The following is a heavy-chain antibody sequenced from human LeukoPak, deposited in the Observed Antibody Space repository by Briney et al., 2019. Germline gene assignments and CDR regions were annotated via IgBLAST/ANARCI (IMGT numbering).Heavy chain of an antibody. Sequence: SETLSLTCAVYGGSFSGYYWSWIRQPPGKGLEWIGEINHSGSTNYNPSLKSRVTISVDTSKNQFSLKRSSVTAADTAVYYCARGRSVYCSSTSCWSYYYYYYMDVWGKGTTVTVSS. CDR1: GGSFSGYY. CDR2: INHSGST. CDR3: ARGRSVYCSSTSCWSYYYYYYMDV. J-gene: IGHJ6*03. D-gene: IGHD2-2*01. V-gene: IGHV4-34*01.